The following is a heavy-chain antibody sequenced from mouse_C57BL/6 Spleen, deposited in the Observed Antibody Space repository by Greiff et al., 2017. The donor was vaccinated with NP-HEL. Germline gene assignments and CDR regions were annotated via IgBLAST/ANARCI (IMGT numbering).Heavy chain of an antibody. J-gene: IGHJ1*03. V-gene: IGHV1-54*01. CDR2: INPGSGGT. D-gene: IGHD2-4*01. CDR1: GYAFTNYL. Sequence: QVHVKQSGAELVRPGTSVKVSCKASGYAFTNYLIEWVKQRPGQGLEWIGVINPGSGGTNYNEKFKGKATLTADKSSSTAYMQLSSLTSEDSAVYFCAREGDYDGWYFDVWGTGTTVTVSS. CDR3: AREGDYDGWYFDV.